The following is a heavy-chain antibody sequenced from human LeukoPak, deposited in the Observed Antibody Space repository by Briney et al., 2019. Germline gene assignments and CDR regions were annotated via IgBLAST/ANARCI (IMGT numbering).Heavy chain of an antibody. V-gene: IGHV4-59*08. J-gene: IGHJ5*02. D-gene: IGHD3-10*01. CDR2: IYNNWTT. CDR3: ARQSPRRVRGVLMTGWFDP. CDR1: GGSITNYY. Sequence: SETLSLTCTVSGGSITNYYCNWVRQPPGKGQEWNGNIYNNWTTSYNPSPKSRFAISVDTANNQSSLNLNYVTAADTAVYYCARQSPRRVRGVLMTGWFDPWGQGTLVTVSS.